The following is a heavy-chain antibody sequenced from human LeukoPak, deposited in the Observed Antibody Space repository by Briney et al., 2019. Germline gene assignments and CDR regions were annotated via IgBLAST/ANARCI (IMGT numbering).Heavy chain of an antibody. CDR2: ISGSGGST. CDR1: GFTFSSYA. D-gene: IGHD2-15*01. CDR3: ATLPTVVYYYYGMDV. V-gene: IGHV3-23*01. J-gene: IGHJ6*02. Sequence: GGSLRLSCAASGFTFSSYAMRWVRQAPGKGLEWVSAISGSGGSTYYADSVKGRFTISRDNSKNTLYLQMNSLRAEDTAVYYCATLPTVVYYYYGMDVWGQGTTVTVSS.